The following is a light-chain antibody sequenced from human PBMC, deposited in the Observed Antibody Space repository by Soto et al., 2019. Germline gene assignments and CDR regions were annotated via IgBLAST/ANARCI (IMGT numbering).Light chain of an antibody. J-gene: IGLJ1*01. Sequence: QSVLTQPASVSGSPGQSITISCTGTSSDVGGYNYVSWYQQHPGRAPKLMISGVSNRPSGVSNRFSGSKSGNTASLTISGLQTEDEADYYCISYTTSVTYVFGPGTKVTVL. CDR3: ISYTTSVTYV. CDR2: GVS. CDR1: SSDVGGYNY. V-gene: IGLV2-14*01.